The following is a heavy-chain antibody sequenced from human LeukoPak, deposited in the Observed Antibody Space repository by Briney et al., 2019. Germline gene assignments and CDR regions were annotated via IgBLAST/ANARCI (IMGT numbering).Heavy chain of an antibody. J-gene: IGHJ4*02. CDR1: GHRFTNHW. V-gene: IGHV5-51*01. CDR3: ARHTTVTHPFDY. Sequence: GESLKISCEVSGHRFTNHWIGWVRQMPGKGLEWMGIIYPGDSDTRYGPSFQGQVTISADKSISTAYLQWSSLKASDTAMYYCARHTTVTHPFDYWGQGTLVTVSS. D-gene: IGHD4-17*01. CDR2: IYPGDSDT.